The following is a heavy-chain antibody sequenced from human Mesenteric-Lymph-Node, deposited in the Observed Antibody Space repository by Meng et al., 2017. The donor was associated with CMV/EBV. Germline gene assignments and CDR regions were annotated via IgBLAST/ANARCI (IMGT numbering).Heavy chain of an antibody. V-gene: IGHV1-69*06. CDR1: GGTCSSYA. CDR2: IIPIFGTA. J-gene: IGHJ4*02. D-gene: IGHD1-1*01. CDR3: ARVQLELYYFDY. Sequence: GKASGGTCSSYAISWVRQAPGQGLEWMGGIIPIFGTANYAQRFQGRVTITADKSTSTAYMELSSLRSEDTAVYYCARVQLELYYFDYWGQGTLVTVSS.